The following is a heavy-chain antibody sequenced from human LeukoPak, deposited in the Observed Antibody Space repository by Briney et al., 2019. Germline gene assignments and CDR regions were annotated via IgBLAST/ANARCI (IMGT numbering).Heavy chain of an antibody. CDR1: GGSISSSSYY. J-gene: IGHJ6*03. V-gene: IGHV4-39*07. CDR3: ARVGQLWDPYYYMDV. CDR2: IYYSGST. Sequence: SETLSLTCTVSGGSISSSSYYWGWIRQPPGKGLEWIGSIYYSGSTYYNPSLKSRVTISVDTSKNQFSLKLSSVTAADTAVYYCARVGQLWDPYYYMDVWGKGTTVTVSS. D-gene: IGHD5-18*01.